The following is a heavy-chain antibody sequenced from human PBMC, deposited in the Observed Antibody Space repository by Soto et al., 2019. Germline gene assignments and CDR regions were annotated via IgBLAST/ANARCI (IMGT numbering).Heavy chain of an antibody. CDR3: ASAGSYYDSGGPFDY. D-gene: IGHD3-22*01. CDR2: IIPIFGTA. Sequence: SVKVSCKASGGTFSSYAISWVRQAPGQGLEWMGGIIPIFGTANYAQKFQGRVTITADRSTSTAYMELSSLRSEDTAVYYCASAGSYYDSGGPFDYWGQGTLVTVSS. V-gene: IGHV1-69*06. J-gene: IGHJ4*02. CDR1: GGTFSSYA.